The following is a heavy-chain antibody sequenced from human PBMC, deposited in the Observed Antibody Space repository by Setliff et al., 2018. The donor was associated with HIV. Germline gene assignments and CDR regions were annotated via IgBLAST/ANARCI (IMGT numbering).Heavy chain of an antibody. J-gene: IGHJ3*02. CDR1: GGSISSHY. V-gene: IGHV4-59*08. D-gene: IGHD2-8*01. Sequence: SETLSLTCTVSGGSISSHYWIWIRQPPGKGLEWFGYIHYSGATNYNPSLKSRVTISLDTSRTQFSLRLSSVTAADTAVYYCARHSPNVGVRGDAFDIWGQGTVVTVSS. CDR3: ARHSPNVGVRGDAFDI. CDR2: IHYSGAT.